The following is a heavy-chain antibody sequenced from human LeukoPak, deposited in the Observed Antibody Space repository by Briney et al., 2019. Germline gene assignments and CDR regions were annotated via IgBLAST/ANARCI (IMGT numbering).Heavy chain of an antibody. D-gene: IGHD3-22*01. Sequence: GASVKVSCKASGYTFTCYYMHWVRQAPGQGLEWMGWINPNSGGTNYAQKFQGRVTMTRDTSISTAYMELSRLRSDDTAVYYCARTITMIVVASFDYWGQGTLVTVSS. V-gene: IGHV1-2*02. CDR3: ARTITMIVVASFDY. CDR2: INPNSGGT. J-gene: IGHJ4*02. CDR1: GYTFTCYY.